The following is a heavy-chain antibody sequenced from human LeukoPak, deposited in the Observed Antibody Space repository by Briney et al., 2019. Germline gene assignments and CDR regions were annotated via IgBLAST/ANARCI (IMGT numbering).Heavy chain of an antibody. D-gene: IGHD1-7*01. CDR2: IWYDGSNK. CDR3: ARTGITGTTYYDYMDV. CDR1: GFTFSSYG. J-gene: IGHJ6*03. V-gene: IGHV3-33*01. Sequence: PGGSLRLSCAASGFTFSSYGMHWVRQAPGTGLELVAVIWYDGSNKCYADSVKGRFTISRDNSKNTLYLQMNSLRAEDTAVYYCARTGITGTTYYDYMDVWGKGTTVTVSS.